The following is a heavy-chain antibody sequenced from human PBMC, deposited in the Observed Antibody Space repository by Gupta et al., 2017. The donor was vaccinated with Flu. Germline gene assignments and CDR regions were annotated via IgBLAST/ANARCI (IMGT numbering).Heavy chain of an antibody. CDR2: ISGSGGST. CDR3: AARGWTFPLDY. J-gene: IGHJ4*02. D-gene: IGHD2-15*01. Sequence: EVQLLESGGGLVQPGGSLRLSCAASGFTFTNYAMNWVRQAPGKGLEWVSTISGSGGSTYYADSVKGRFTISRDNSKNTLYLQMNSLRAEDTAVYYCAARGWTFPLDYWGQGTLVTVSS. V-gene: IGHV3-23*01. CDR1: GFTFTNYA.